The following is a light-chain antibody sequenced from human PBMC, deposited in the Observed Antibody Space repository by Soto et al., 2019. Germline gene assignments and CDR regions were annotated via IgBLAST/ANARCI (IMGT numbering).Light chain of an antibody. CDR3: QQYNNWPRT. Sequence: IVMTQSPAALSVSPGDSATLSFRASQIVNTNVAWYQQRPCQAPRLLIFAASTRATGVAARFSGSGSGTEFTLTVDSLQSEDFGVYYCQQYNNWPRTFGQGTKVDI. CDR2: AAS. J-gene: IGKJ1*01. V-gene: IGKV3-15*01. CDR1: QIVNTN.